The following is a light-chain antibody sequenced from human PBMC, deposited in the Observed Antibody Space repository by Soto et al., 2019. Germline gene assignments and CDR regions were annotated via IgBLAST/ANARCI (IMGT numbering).Light chain of an antibody. J-gene: IGKJ1*01. CDR1: QSISNW. V-gene: IGKV1-5*01. CDR3: QQYYVYWT. Sequence: DIQMTQSPSTLSASVRDRVTITCRASQSISNWLAWYQQKPGKAPKLLIYDASTLESGVPSRFRGSGSGTEFTLTVTSLQPDDFATYFCQQYYVYWTFGLGTKVEMK. CDR2: DAS.